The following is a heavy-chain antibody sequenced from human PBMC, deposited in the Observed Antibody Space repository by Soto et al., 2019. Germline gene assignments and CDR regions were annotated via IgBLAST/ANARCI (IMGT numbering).Heavy chain of an antibody. Sequence: TLSLTCTVSGASITGSFFWSWIRQPAGKGLEWIGRFSLSGTTNYNPSLRSRVTMSADVSKNQFSLRLTSVTAADTALYYCARGMTPPGAPAWYYFDSWGQGTLVTVSS. CDR2: FSLSGTT. CDR1: GASITGSFF. J-gene: IGHJ4*02. V-gene: IGHV4-4*07. D-gene: IGHD2-8*02. CDR3: ARGMTPPGAPAWYYFDS.